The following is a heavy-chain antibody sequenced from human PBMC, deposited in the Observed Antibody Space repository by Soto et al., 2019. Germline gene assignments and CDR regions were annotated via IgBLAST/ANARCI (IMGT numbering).Heavy chain of an antibody. CDR1: GFTVSTKY. J-gene: IGHJ4*02. CDR2: IYSGGST. V-gene: IGHV3-66*01. Sequence: GGSLRLSCAASGFTVSTKYMSWVRQAPGKGLEWVKVIYSGGSTFYADSVRGRFTIYRDNSKNTVNLQMNSLRAEDTAVYYCARDLWAADYWGQGTLVTVSS. D-gene: IGHD3-16*01. CDR3: ARDLWAADY.